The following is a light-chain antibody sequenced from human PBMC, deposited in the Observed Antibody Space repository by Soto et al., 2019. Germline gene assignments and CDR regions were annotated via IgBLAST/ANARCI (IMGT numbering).Light chain of an antibody. Sequence: QSVLTQPASVSGSPGQWLTISCTGTSIDITPYNYVSWYQQHPGKAPKLIIYEVGYRPSGISNRFSGSKSGNTASLTISGLQAEDEADYYCSSYTSSTNYVFGTGTKVTVL. CDR3: SSYTSSTNYV. CDR2: EVG. V-gene: IGLV2-14*01. J-gene: IGLJ1*01. CDR1: SIDITPYNY.